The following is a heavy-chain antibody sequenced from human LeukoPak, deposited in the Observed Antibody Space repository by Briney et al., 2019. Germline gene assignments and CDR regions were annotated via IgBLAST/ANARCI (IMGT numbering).Heavy chain of an antibody. CDR3: ARDLVVGDAFGI. V-gene: IGHV3-7*01. CDR1: GFTFSSYW. Sequence: GGSLRLSCAASGFTFSSYWMSGVRQAPGKGLEWVANIKQDGSEKYYVDSVKGRFTISRDNAENSLYLQMNSLRAEDTAVYYCARDLVVGDAFGIWGQGTMVTVSS. CDR2: IKQDGSEK. J-gene: IGHJ3*02. D-gene: IGHD2-15*01.